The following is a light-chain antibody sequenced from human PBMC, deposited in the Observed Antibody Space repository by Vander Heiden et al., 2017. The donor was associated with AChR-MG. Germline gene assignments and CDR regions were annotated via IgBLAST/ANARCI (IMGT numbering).Light chain of an antibody. V-gene: IGLV2-11*01. CDR1: ANDVGGYHC. CDR2: DVT. J-gene: IGLJ1*01. Sequence: QSALTQPRSVSGSPGQAVTISCTGTANDVGGYHCVSWYQQHPGTAPKLIIFDVTNRPSWVPDRFSASKSGNTASLTISGLQAEDEADYYCSSYAGRSAFYVFGSGTTVTVL. CDR3: SSYAGRSAFYV.